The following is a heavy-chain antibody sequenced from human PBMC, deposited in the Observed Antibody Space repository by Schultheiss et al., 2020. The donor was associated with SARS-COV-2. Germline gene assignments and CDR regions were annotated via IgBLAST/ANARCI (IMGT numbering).Heavy chain of an antibody. CDR1: GFTFSSYG. V-gene: IGHV3-NL1*01. Sequence: GGSLRLSCAASGFTFSSYGMHWVRQAPGKGLEWVSVIYSGGSTYYADSVKGRFTISRDNSKNTLYLQMNSLRAEDTAVYYCTRAPRGQQLVQDAFDIWGQGTMVTVSS. CDR2: IYSGGST. D-gene: IGHD6-13*01. J-gene: IGHJ3*02. CDR3: TRAPRGQQLVQDAFDI.